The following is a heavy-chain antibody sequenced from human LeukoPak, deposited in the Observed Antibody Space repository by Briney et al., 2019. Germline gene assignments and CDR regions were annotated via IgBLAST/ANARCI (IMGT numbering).Heavy chain of an antibody. J-gene: IGHJ4*02. D-gene: IGHD3-22*01. CDR3: ARPHSYYYDSSGYWVY. CDR1: GVSISSSSSYY. Sequence: SETLSLTCTVSGVSISSSSSYYWGWIRQPPGKGLEWIGSIYYSGSTYYNPSLKSRVTISVDTSKNQFSLKLSSVTAADTAVYYCARPHSYYYDSSGYWVYWGQGTLVTVSS. V-gene: IGHV4-39*01. CDR2: IYYSGST.